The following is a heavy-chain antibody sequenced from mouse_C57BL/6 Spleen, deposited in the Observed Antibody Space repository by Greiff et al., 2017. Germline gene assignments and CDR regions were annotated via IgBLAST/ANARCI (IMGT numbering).Heavy chain of an antibody. CDR2: IDPEDGET. V-gene: IGHV14-2*01. J-gene: IGHJ2*01. D-gene: IGHD1-1*01. CDR3: ARSSSYDLDY. Sequence: VQLQQSGAELVKPGVSVKLSCTASGFNIKDYYMHWVKQRTEQGLEWIGRIDPEDGETKYAPTFQGKATITADTSSNTAYLQLSSLTSEDTAVYYCARSSSYDLDYWGQGTTLTVAS. CDR1: GFNIKDYY.